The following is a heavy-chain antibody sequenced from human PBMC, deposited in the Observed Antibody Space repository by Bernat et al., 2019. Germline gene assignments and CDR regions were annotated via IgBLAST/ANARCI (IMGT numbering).Heavy chain of an antibody. CDR2: ISSSSYI. D-gene: IGHD1-26*01. J-gene: IGHJ5*02. V-gene: IGHV3-21*01. CDR1: GFTFSSYS. CDR3: AIEWELRVPNH. Sequence: EVQLVESGGGLVKPGGSLRLSCAASGFTFSSYSMNWVRQAPGKGLEWVSSISSSSYIYYADSVKSRFTISRDNTKNSLYLQMNSLRAEDTAVYYCAIEWELRVPNHWGQGTLVTVSS.